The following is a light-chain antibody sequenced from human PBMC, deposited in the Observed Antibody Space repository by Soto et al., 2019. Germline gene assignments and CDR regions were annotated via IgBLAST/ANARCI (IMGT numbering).Light chain of an antibody. CDR1: QSVTTSY. V-gene: IGKV3-20*01. CDR3: HQYGSSPLT. Sequence: EIVLTQSPGTLSLPPGERATLSCRASQSVTTSYLAWYPQKPGQAPRLLIYVASSRATGIPDRFSGSGSGTDFTLTISRLEPQDFAMYYCHQYGSSPLTFGGGTKVEIK. J-gene: IGKJ4*01. CDR2: VAS.